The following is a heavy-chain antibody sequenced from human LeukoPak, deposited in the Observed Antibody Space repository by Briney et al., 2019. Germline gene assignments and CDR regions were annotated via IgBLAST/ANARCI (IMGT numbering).Heavy chain of an antibody. CDR2: IWYDGTNK. D-gene: IGHD1-1*01. CDR3: AADWKEGWLDP. Sequence: PGGSLRLSCAASGFNFSTYGMHWVRQAPGKGLEWVAVIWYDGTNKYYTDSVKGRFTISRDTSKNTLFLQMNSLRVEDTAVYYCAADWKEGWLDPWGQGTLVTVSS. CDR1: GFNFSTYG. V-gene: IGHV3-33*01. J-gene: IGHJ5*02.